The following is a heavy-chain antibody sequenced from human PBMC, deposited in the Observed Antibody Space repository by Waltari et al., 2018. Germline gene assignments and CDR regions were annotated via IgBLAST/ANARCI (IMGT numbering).Heavy chain of an antibody. Sequence: EVQLVQSGAEVKKPGESLRISCKGSGYSFTSYWIRWVRQMPGKGLEWMGRIDPSYSYTNYSPSFQGHVTISADKSISTAYLQWSSLKASDTAMYYCARGGNSRVWGQGIQLWFYYWGQGTLVTVSS. CDR3: ARGGNSRVWGQGIQLWFYY. V-gene: IGHV5-10-1*03. CDR2: IDPSYSYT. CDR1: GYSFTSYW. J-gene: IGHJ4*02. D-gene: IGHD5-18*01.